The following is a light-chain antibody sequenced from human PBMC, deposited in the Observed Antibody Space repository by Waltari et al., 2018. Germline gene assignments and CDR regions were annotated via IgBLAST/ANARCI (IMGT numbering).Light chain of an antibody. CDR1: SSNIGSNY. CDR2: RNN. J-gene: IGLJ3*02. CDR3: AAWDDSLSGWV. V-gene: IGLV1-47*01. Sequence: QSVLTQPPSVSGTPGQRGTISCSGSSSNIGSNYVHWYQHLPGTAPKLLIYRNNQRPSGVPDRFSGPKSGTSASLAISGLRSEDEADYYCAAWDDSLSGWVFGGGPKLTVL.